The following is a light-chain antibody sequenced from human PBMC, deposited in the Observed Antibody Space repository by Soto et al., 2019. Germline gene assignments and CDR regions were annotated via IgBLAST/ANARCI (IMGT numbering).Light chain of an antibody. J-gene: IGKJ4*01. CDR3: QQYGSSPLT. V-gene: IGKV3-20*01. CDR1: QSVSSSY. CDR2: GAP. Sequence: EIVLTQSPGTLSLSPVEGASLXCTASQSVSSSYLAWYQQKPGQAPRLLIYGAPSRATGIPDRFSGSGSGTDFTLTISRLEPEDFAVYYCQQYGSSPLTFGGGTKVDIK.